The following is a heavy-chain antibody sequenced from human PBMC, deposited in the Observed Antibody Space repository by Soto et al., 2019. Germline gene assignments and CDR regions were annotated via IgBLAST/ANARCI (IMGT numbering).Heavy chain of an antibody. J-gene: IGHJ4*02. CDR1: GYTFTGYY. CDR2: INPNSGGT. CDR3: ARGSYGDDFDY. Sequence: ASVKVSCKASGYTFTGYYMHWVRQAPGQGLEWMGWINPNSGGTNYAQKIQGWVTMTRDTSISTAYMELSRLRSDDTAVYYCARGSYGDDFDYWGQGTLVTVSS. D-gene: IGHD5-18*01. V-gene: IGHV1-2*04.